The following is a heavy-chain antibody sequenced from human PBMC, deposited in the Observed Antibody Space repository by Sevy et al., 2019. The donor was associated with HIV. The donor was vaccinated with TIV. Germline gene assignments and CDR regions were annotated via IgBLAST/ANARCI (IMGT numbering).Heavy chain of an antibody. CDR1: GFTFSPYS. V-gene: IGHV3-48*03. Sequence: GGSLRLSCAASGFTFSPYSMNWIRQAPGKGLEWLSYISGTGNTIYYAGSVKGRFTISRDNAKNSLYLQMNSLSAEDTAFYYCARVPRYDEPYYFDYWGQGALVTVSS. CDR3: ARVPRYDEPYYFDY. CDR2: ISGTGNTI. J-gene: IGHJ4*02. D-gene: IGHD3-3*01.